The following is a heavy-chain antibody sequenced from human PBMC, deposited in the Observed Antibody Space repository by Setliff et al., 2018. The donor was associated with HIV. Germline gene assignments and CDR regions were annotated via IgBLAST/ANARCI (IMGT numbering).Heavy chain of an antibody. D-gene: IGHD2-21*02. J-gene: IGHJ3*02. V-gene: IGHV4-59*01. CDR3: ARGQGCGGGCHYAFEM. CDR1: GGSISDSH. Sequence: SETLSLTCTVSGGSISDSHWSWIRQPPGKGLEWIGYVYYSRTSSHENFFHTGTTKYNPSLESRVTISQDTSKNQFSLRLNSVTAADTAVYYCARGQGCGGGCHYAFEMWGQGTMVTVSS. CDR2: VYYSRTSSHENFFHTGTT.